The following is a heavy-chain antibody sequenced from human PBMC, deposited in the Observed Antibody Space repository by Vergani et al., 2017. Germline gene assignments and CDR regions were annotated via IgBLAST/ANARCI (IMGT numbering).Heavy chain of an antibody. CDR1: GFIFSDHY. J-gene: IGHJ3*02. D-gene: IGHD1-1*01. CDR2: IRNKANDYTT. V-gene: IGHV3-72*01. Sequence: EVQVVESGGGLVQPGGSLRLSCAASGFIFSDHYMDWVRQAPGKGLEWVGRIRNKANDYTTQYAASVKGRFTISRDDSKSYLYLQMNSLQTEETALYYCVRVKGSNWNDHLYDIWGQGTLVTVSS. CDR3: VRVKGSNWNDHLYDI.